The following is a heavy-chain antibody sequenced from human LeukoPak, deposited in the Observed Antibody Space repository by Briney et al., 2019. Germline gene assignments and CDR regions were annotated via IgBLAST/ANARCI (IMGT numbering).Heavy chain of an antibody. J-gene: IGHJ4*02. D-gene: IGHD3-16*02. CDR2: ISGSGDTT. V-gene: IGHV3-23*01. CDR3: AKARVISSFDY. Sequence: PGGSLRLSCAASGFTFNIYVLTWVRQAPGKGLEWVSSISGSGDTTYYADSVKGRLTISRDNSKNLLYLKMTDLRVDDTAVYYCAKARVISSFDYWGQGALVTVFS. CDR1: GFTFNIYV.